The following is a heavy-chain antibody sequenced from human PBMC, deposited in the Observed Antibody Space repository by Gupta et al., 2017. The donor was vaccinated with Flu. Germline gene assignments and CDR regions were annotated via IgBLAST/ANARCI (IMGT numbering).Heavy chain of an antibody. Sequence: EVHLVESGGGLVQPGGSLRLSCAASGFIFSNHWMHWVRQAPGKGLVWVSRISLEGRTTSYADSVKGRFTISRDNAKNTLYLQMNRLRAEDTAVDYCAREVLNNWLDPWGQGTLVTVSS. CDR1: GFIFSNHW. V-gene: IGHV3-74*01. CDR3: AREVLNNWLDP. J-gene: IGHJ5*02. CDR2: ISLEGRTT.